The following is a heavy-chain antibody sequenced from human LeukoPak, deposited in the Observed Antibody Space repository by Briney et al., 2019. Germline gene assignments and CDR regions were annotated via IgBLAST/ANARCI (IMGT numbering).Heavy chain of an antibody. D-gene: IGHD3-22*01. CDR1: GYTFTGYY. CDR3: ARAPCSGYDPCYDAFDI. Sequence: ASVKVSCKASGYTFTGYYMHWVRQAPGQGLEWMGWINPNSGGTNYAQKFQGRVTMTRDTSISTAYMELSRLRSDDTAVYYCARAPCSGYDPCYDAFDIWGQGTMVTVSS. V-gene: IGHV1-2*02. CDR2: INPNSGGT. J-gene: IGHJ3*02.